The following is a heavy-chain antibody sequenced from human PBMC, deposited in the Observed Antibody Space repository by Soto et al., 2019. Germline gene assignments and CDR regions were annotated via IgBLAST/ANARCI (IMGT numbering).Heavy chain of an antibody. CDR1: GYSFTDHY. D-gene: IGHD3-10*01. CDR3: ARDLKPYYGPGSLHGFFDF. CDR2: MDPRSGGT. J-gene: IGHJ4*02. Sequence: QDQLVQSGAEVKESGASVMVSCKASGYSFTDHYVHWVRQAPGQGLEWMGWMDPRSGGTKYAQKFQGRVTMTRDTSINTHYMELSGLTSDDTAVYYCARDLKPYYGPGSLHGFFDFWGQGTLVTVSS. V-gene: IGHV1-2*02.